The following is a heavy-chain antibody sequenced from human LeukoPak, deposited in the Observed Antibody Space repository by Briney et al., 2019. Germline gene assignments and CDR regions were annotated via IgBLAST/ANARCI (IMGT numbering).Heavy chain of an antibody. J-gene: IGHJ6*03. V-gene: IGHV3-33*01. CDR2: IWYDGSNK. D-gene: IGHD6-13*01. Sequence: PGRSLRLSCAASGFTFSSYGMHWARQAPGKGLEWVAVIWYDGSNKYYADSVKGRFTISRDNSKNTLYLQMNSLRAEDTAVYYCASGIAELRYYYMDVWGKGTTVTVSS. CDR1: GFTFSSYG. CDR3: ASGIAELRYYYMDV.